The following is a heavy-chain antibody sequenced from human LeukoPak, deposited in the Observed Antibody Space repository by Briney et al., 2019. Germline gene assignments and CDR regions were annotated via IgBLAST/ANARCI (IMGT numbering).Heavy chain of an antibody. V-gene: IGHV3-53*01. Sequence: PGGSLRLSCAASGFTVSSNYMSWVRQAPGKGLEWVSVIYSGGSTYYADSVKGRFTISRDNSKNTLYLQMNSLRAEDTAVYYCATAAAPYYYYYMDVRGKGTTVTVSS. CDR2: IYSGGST. D-gene: IGHD6-13*01. J-gene: IGHJ6*03. CDR3: ATAAAPYYYYYMDV. CDR1: GFTVSSNY.